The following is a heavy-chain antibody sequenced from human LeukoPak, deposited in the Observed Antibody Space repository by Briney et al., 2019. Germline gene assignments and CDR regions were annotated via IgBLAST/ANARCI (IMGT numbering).Heavy chain of an antibody. CDR3: ARDYDGRGSSPYFVY. D-gene: IGHD3-22*01. CDR2: IWYDGSNQ. J-gene: IGHJ4*02. CDR1: GFTFRNFC. V-gene: IGHV3-33*01. Sequence: GGSLRLSCAASGFTFRNFCMHWVRQAPGKGLEWVAVIWYDGSNQFYADSVKGRFTISRDDSKNTLYLQMNSLRAEDTAVYYCARDYDGRGSSPYFVYWGQGTLVTVAS.